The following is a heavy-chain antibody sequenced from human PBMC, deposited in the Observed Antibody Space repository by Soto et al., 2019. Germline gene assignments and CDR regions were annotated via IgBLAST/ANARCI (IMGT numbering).Heavy chain of an antibody. CDR2: ISGSGGST. V-gene: IGHV3-23*01. CDR1: GFTFSSYA. J-gene: IGHJ6*02. D-gene: IGHD6-13*01. CDR3: ARPTDRPNSSSWYRHYYYYGMDV. Sequence: GGSLRLSCAASGFTFSSYAMSWVRQAPGKGLEWVSAISGSGGSTYYADSVKGRFTISRDNSKNTLYLQMNSLRAEDTAVYYCARPTDRPNSSSWYRHYYYYGMDVWGQGTTVTVSS.